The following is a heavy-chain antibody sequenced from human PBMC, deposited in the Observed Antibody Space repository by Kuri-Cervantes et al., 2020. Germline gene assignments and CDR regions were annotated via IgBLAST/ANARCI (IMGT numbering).Heavy chain of an antibody. CDR2: IYYSGST. CDR3: ARGSSWYDY. Sequence: GSLRLSCTVSGGSVSSGSYYWSWIRQPPGKGLEWIGYIYYSGSTNYNPSLKNRVTMSVDTSKNQFSLKLSSVTAADTAVYYCARGSSWYDYWGQGTLVTVSS. D-gene: IGHD6-13*01. J-gene: IGHJ4*02. CDR1: GGSVSSGSYY. V-gene: IGHV4-61*01.